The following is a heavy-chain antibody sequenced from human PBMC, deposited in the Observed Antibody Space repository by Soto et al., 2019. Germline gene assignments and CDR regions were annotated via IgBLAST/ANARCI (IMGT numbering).Heavy chain of an antibody. CDR2: IWYDGSNK. J-gene: IGHJ5*02. CDR3: ARDSGSYSSGWFDP. CDR1: GFTFSNYG. D-gene: IGHD1-26*01. V-gene: IGHV3-33*01. Sequence: QVQLVESGGGVVQPGGSLRLSCAASGFTFSNYGMHRVRQAPGKGLEWVAGIWYDGSNKKYVDSVKGRITISRDNSKNWLYLQVSSLRADDTAVYYCARDSGSYSSGWFDPWGQGTRVTVSS.